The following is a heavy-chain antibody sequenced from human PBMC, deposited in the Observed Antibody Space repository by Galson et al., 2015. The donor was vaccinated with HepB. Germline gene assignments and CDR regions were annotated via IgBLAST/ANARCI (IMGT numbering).Heavy chain of an antibody. J-gene: IGHJ5*01. Sequence: SLRLSCAASGFTISTYTMNWVRQAPGKGLEWVSYISSSSSTIYYADSVKGRFTISRDNAKNSLYLQMNSLRDEDTAVYYCARDRRYSSGWFDYWGQGTLVTVSS. CDR1: GFTISTYT. CDR2: ISSSSSTI. CDR3: ARDRRYSSGWFDY. V-gene: IGHV3-48*02. D-gene: IGHD6-19*01.